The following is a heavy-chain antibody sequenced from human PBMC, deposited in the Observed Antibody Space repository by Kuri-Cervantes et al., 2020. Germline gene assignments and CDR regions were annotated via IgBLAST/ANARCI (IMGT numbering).Heavy chain of an antibody. D-gene: IGHD3-3*01. CDR1: GYSFTTYW. Sequence: KVSCKGSGYSFTTYWIAWVRQMPGKGLEWMGIIYPGDSDTRYSPSFQGQVTISADKSISTAYLQWSSLKASDTAMYYCARHHYDFWSGPKNYYYYYYMDVWGKGTTVTVSS. CDR3: ARHHYDFWSGPKNYYYYYYMDV. CDR2: IYPGDSDT. J-gene: IGHJ6*03. V-gene: IGHV5-51*01.